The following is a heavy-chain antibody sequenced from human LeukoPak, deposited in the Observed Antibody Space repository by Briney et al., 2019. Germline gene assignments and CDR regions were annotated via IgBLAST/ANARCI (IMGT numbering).Heavy chain of an antibody. CDR3: ARTTITIFGVVGGYFDY. Sequence: SQTLSLTCTVSGGSISSGGYYWSWIRQPPGKGLEWIGYIYHSGSTYYNPSLKSRVTISVDRSKNQFSLKLSSVTAADTAVYYCARTTITIFGVVGGYFDYWGQGTLVTVSS. J-gene: IGHJ4*02. CDR2: IYHSGST. CDR1: GGSISSGGYY. D-gene: IGHD3-3*01. V-gene: IGHV4-30-2*01.